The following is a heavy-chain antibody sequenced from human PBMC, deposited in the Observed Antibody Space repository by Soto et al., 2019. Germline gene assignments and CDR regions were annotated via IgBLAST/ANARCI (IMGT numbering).Heavy chain of an antibody. CDR2: INPSGGGA. Sequence: ASVKVSCKALGYTFTSYYMHWVRQAPGQGLEWMGIINPSGGGASYTQKCQGRLTMTRDTSTSTVYMELSSLTSEDTAVYYCARESLRFGESFDYWGQGTLVTVSS. CDR3: ARESLRFGESFDY. D-gene: IGHD3-10*01. J-gene: IGHJ4*02. CDR1: GYTFTSYY. V-gene: IGHV1-46*01.